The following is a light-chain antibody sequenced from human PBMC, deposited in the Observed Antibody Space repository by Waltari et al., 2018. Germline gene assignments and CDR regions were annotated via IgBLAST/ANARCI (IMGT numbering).Light chain of an antibody. V-gene: IGLV7-46*01. CDR3: LLSYSGARV. J-gene: IGLJ3*02. Sequence: QAVVTQEPSLTVSPGGTVPLTCGSNTGAVTSGHYPYWFQQKPSQAPRTLVYDTNNQHSCTPARFSGSLLGAKAALTRSGAQPEDEAEYYCLLSYSGARVFGGGTKLTVL. CDR2: DTN. CDR1: TGAVTSGHY.